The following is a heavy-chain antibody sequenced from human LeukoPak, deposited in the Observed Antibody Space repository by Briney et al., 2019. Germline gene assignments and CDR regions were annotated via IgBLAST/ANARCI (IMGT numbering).Heavy chain of an antibody. CDR1: GFTFSSYS. CDR2: ISSSSSYI. CDR3: ARVAFQKVATMNY. V-gene: IGHV3-21*01. Sequence: GGSLRLSCAASGFTFSSYSMNWVRQAPGKGLEWVSSISSSSSYIYYADSVKGRFTISRDNAKNSLYLQMNSLRAEDTAVYYCARVAFQKVATMNYWGQGTLVTVSS. D-gene: IGHD5-12*01. J-gene: IGHJ4*02.